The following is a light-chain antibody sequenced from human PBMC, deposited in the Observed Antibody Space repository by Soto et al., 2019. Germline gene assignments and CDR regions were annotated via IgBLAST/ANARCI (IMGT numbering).Light chain of an antibody. V-gene: IGLV3-21*04. J-gene: IGLJ2*01. CDR3: QVWDSSSDHPV. CDR2: YDS. CDR1: NIGSKS. Sequence: SYELTQPPSVSVAPGKTARITCGGNNIGSKSVHWYQQKPGQAPVLDIYYDSDRPSGIPERFSGSNSGNTATLTISRVEGGDEADYYCQVWDSSSDHPVFGGGTKLTVL.